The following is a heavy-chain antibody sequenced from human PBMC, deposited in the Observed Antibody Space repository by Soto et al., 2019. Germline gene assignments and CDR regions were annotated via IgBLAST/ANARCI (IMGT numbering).Heavy chain of an antibody. CDR1: GFTFSSYS. V-gene: IGHV3-21*01. J-gene: IGHJ4*02. Sequence: GGSLRLSTAASGFTFSSYSMSWVRQAPGKGLEWVSSISSSSSYIYYADSVKGRFTISRDNSKNTLYLQMNSLRAEDTAVYYCARDPGLRSYWGQGTLVTVSS. CDR3: ARDPGLRSY. D-gene: IGHD4-17*01. CDR2: ISSSSSYI.